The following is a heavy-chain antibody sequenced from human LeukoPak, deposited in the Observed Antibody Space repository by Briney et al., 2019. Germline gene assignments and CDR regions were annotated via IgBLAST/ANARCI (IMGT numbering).Heavy chain of an antibody. Sequence: ASVKVSCKASGSTFTASYIHWVRQAPGQGPEWMGWINPNSGVTNPAQRFQDRVTMTRDTSTITANMELSRLTSDDTAVYFCASGHSSGWADYWGQGMLVTVSS. V-gene: IGHV1-2*02. CDR1: GSTFTASY. J-gene: IGHJ4*02. CDR2: INPNSGVT. CDR3: ASGHSSGWADY. D-gene: IGHD6-19*01.